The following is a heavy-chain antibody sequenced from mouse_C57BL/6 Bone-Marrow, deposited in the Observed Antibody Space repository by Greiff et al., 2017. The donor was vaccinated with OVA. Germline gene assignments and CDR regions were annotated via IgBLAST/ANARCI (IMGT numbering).Heavy chain of an antibody. CDR1: EYEFPSHD. J-gene: IGHJ4*01. CDR3: ARLYDYSYAMDY. CDR2: INSDGGST. Sequence: EVKLQQSGGGLVQPGESLKLSCESNEYEFPSHDMSWVRKTPEKRLELVAAINSDGGSTYYPDTMERRFIISRDNTKKTLYLQMSSLRSEDTALYYCARLYDYSYAMDYWGQGTSVTVSS. D-gene: IGHD2-4*01. V-gene: IGHV5-2*01.